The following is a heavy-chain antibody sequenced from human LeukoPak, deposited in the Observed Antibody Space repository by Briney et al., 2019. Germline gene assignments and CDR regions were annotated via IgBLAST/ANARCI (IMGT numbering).Heavy chain of an antibody. CDR2: IKQDGSEK. V-gene: IGHV3-7*01. Sequence: GGSLRLSCAASGFTFDDYGMSWVRQAPGKGLEWVANIKQDGSEKYYVDSVKGRFTISRDNAKNSVYLQMNSLRAEDTAMYYCARDRYGSGNYLASKWGQGTLVTVSS. CDR1: GFTFDDYG. J-gene: IGHJ4*02. CDR3: ARDRYGSGNYLASK. D-gene: IGHD3-10*01.